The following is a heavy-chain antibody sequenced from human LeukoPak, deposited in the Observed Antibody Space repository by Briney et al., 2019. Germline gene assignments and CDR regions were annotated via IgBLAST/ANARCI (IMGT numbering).Heavy chain of an antibody. Sequence: SETLTLTCTVSGGSISGYYWSWFRQPPGKGLEWFGWIHNSGSTENNPSLKSRVTMSVDTSKNQISLRLYSVTAADTAVYYCVREGYDSSGYYLDSWGQGTLVTVSS. CDR3: VREGYDSSGYYLDS. J-gene: IGHJ4*02. D-gene: IGHD3-22*01. CDR1: GGSISGYY. V-gene: IGHV4-59*01. CDR2: IHNSGST.